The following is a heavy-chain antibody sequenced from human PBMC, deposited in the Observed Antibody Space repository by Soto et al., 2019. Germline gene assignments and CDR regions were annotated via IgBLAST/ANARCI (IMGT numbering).Heavy chain of an antibody. CDR2: ISYDGNNK. V-gene: IGHV3-30*18. CDR1: DFSFRRYG. J-gene: IGHJ5*01. D-gene: IGHD3-3*01. Sequence: QLVESGGGVVQPGRSLRLSCVASDFSFRRYGMHWVRQAPGKGLEWMAVISYDGNNKYCADSVKGRFTISRDNSKNTLSLQMNSLRPEDTAVYYCAKLEGLGSGTSLGWFDSWGQGTLVTVSS. CDR3: AKLEGLGSGTSLGWFDS.